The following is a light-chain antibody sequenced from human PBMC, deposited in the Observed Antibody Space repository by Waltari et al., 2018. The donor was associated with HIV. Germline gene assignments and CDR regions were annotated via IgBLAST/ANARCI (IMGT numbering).Light chain of an antibody. CDR1: SSNVGTSNL. CDR3: CSYAGSDTLV. V-gene: IGLV2-23*02. J-gene: IGLJ3*02. Sequence: HSALTQPASVSGSPGQSITISCTGTSSNVGTSNLVSWYQQHPGKAPELLIYEVKRRPSGLSDRFSCSKSGNTASLTVSGLQAEDEAIYYCCSYAGSDTLVFGGGTSLTIL. CDR2: EVK.